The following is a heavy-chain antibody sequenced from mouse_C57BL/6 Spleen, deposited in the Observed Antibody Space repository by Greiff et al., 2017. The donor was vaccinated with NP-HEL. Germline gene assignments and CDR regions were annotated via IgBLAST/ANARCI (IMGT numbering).Heavy chain of an antibody. CDR3: GRERITTVVTAY. CDR1: GYTFTSYW. CDR2: INPSNGGT. D-gene: IGHD1-1*01. V-gene: IGHV1-53*01. Sequence: QVQLQQPGTELVKPGASVKLSCKASGYTFTSYWMHWVKQRPGQGLEWIGNINPSNGGTNYNEKFKSKATLTVDKSSSTAYMQLSSLASEDSAVYYGGRERITTVVTAYWGQGTLVTVSA. J-gene: IGHJ3*01.